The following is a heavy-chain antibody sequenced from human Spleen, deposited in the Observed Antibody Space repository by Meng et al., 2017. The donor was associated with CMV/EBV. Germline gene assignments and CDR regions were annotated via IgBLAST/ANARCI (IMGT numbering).Heavy chain of an antibody. CDR1: GFTFNDYA. CDR3: AKEFLQRGHYSASVDY. D-gene: IGHD3-10*01. J-gene: IGHJ4*02. Sequence: GGSLRLFCAASGFTFNDYAMSWVRQAPGKGLEWVCSITGSGGSTYHADSVEGRFTISRDTSKNVLYLQMNSLRAEDTAVYYCAKEFLQRGHYSASVDYWGQGTLVTVSS. V-gene: IGHV3-23*01. CDR2: ITGSGGST.